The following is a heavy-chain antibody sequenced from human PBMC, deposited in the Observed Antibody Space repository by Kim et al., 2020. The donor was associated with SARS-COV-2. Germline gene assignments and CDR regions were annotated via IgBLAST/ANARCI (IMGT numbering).Heavy chain of an antibody. CDR3: ASAVKSGGYSYGPLWYFDL. CDR1: GGSISSYY. Sequence: SETLSLTCTVSGGSISSYYWSWIRQPPGKGLEWIGYIYYSGSTNYNPSLKSRVTISVDTSKNQFSLKLSSVTAADTAVYYCASAVKSGGYSYGPLWYFDLWGRGTLVTVSS. D-gene: IGHD5-18*01. V-gene: IGHV4-59*01. J-gene: IGHJ2*01. CDR2: IYYSGST.